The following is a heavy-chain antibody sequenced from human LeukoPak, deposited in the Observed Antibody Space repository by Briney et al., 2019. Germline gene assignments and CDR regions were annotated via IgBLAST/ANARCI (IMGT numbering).Heavy chain of an antibody. CDR1: GGSISSTTYF. V-gene: IGHV4-39*01. D-gene: IGHD3-10*01. J-gene: IGHJ4*02. Sequence: SETLSLTCTVSGGSISSTTYFWGWIRQPPGKGLEWIGSIYYGGSTYYNPSLKSRVTISVDTSKNQFSLKLSSVTAADTAVYYCARAIRIRGVYPFDYWGQGTLVTVSS. CDR2: IYYGGST. CDR3: ARAIRIRGVYPFDY.